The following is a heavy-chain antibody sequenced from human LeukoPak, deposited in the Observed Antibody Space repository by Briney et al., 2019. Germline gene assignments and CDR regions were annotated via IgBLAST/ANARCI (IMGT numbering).Heavy chain of an antibody. CDR3: ARYSSGGYYFDY. CDR1: GGSISSYY. Sequence: PSETLSLTCTVSGGSISSYYWSWIRQPPGKGLEWIGYIYYSGSTTYNPSLKSRVTISVDTSKNQFSLKLSSVAAADTAVYYCARYSSGGYYFDYWGQGTLATVSS. J-gene: IGHJ4*02. D-gene: IGHD6-19*01. CDR2: IYYSGST. V-gene: IGHV4-59*01.